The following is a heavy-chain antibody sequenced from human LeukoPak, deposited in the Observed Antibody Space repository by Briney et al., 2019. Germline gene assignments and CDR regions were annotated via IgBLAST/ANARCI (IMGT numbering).Heavy chain of an antibody. CDR3: ARRTTSKWAFDN. CDR2: IYYSGST. V-gene: IGHV4-59*08. J-gene: IGHJ4*02. CDR1: GGSISGYF. D-gene: IGHD1-1*01. Sequence: PSETLSLTCIVSGGSISGYFWSWIRQPPGKGLEWIGFIYYSGSTNYNPSLKSRVTISVDTSKNQFSLRMSSVTAADTAVYYCARRTTSKWAFDNWGQGTLVTASS.